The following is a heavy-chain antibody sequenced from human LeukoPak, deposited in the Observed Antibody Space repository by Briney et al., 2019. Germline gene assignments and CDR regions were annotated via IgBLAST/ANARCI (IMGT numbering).Heavy chain of an antibody. D-gene: IGHD6-25*01. CDR2: INPNSGGT. CDR1: GYTFTGYY. V-gene: IGHV1-2*02. J-gene: IGHJ4*02. Sequence: ASVKVSCKASGYTFTGYYMHWVRQAPGQGLEWMGWINPNSGGTNYAQKFQGGVAMTRDTSISTAYMELSRLRSDDTAVYYCARYFRGRLKSYYFDYWGQGTLVTVSS. CDR3: ARYFRGRLKSYYFDY.